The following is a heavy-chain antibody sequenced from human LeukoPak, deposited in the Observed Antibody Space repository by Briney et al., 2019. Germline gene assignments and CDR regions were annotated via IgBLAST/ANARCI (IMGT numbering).Heavy chain of an antibody. CDR2: IIPILGIA. CDR1: GGTFSSYA. Sequence: ASVKVSCKASGGTFSSYAISWVRQAPGQGLEWMGRIIPILGIANYAQKFQGRVTITADKSTSTAYMELSSLRSEDTAVYYCARDPSGDYFDYWGQGTLVTVSS. J-gene: IGHJ4*02. V-gene: IGHV1-69*04. D-gene: IGHD6-25*01. CDR3: ARDPSGDYFDY.